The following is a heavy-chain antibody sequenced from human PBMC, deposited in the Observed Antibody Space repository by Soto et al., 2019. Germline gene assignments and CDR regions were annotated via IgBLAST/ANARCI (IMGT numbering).Heavy chain of an antibody. D-gene: IGHD3-9*01. Sequence: GGSLRLSCAASGFTFSSYGMHWVRQAPGKGLEWVAVIWYDGSNKYYADSVKGRFTISRDNSKNTLYLQMNSLRAEDTAVYYCARGSGYYDILTGYLKPYYYYGMDVWGQGTTVTVSS. V-gene: IGHV3-33*01. J-gene: IGHJ6*02. CDR1: GFTFSSYG. CDR2: IWYDGSNK. CDR3: ARGSGYYDILTGYLKPYYYYGMDV.